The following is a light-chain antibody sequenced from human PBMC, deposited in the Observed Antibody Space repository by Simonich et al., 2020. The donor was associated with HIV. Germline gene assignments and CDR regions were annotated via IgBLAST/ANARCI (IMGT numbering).Light chain of an antibody. CDR1: SSDFGGYNY. J-gene: IGLJ3*02. CDR3: SSYKSSSTWV. V-gene: IGLV2-14*03. CDR2: DVR. Sequence: QSALTQPASVSGSPGQSITISCTGTSSDFGGYNYVSWYQQHPGKAPKLRIYDVRNRPSGVSTRFSGSKSGNTASLTISGLQAEDEADYYCSSYKSSSTWVFGGGTKLTVL.